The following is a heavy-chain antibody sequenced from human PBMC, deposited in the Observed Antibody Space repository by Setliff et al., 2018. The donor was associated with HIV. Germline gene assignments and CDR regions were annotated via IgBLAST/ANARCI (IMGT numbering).Heavy chain of an antibody. CDR2: IKQDGSDK. CDR3: ARDDYDISTGYYPD. CDR1: GFAFSGHQ. D-gene: IGHD3-9*01. J-gene: IGHJ4*02. V-gene: IGHV3-7*01. Sequence: GGSLRLSCAASGFAFSGHQMSWVRQAPGKGLEWVAKIKQDGSDKYYVDSVKGRFTISRDNAKNSLYLQMNSLRAEDTAVYYCARDDYDISTGYYPDWGQGTLVTVSS.